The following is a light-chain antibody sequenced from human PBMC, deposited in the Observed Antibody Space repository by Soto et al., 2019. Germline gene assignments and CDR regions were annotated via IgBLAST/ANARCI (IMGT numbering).Light chain of an antibody. CDR2: GVS. V-gene: IGKV3-20*01. J-gene: IGKJ1*01. CDR3: QLYSGSPWT. Sequence: IVLTQSPGTLSLSPGERATLSCRASQSISHKYLAWYQPEPGQAPRLLIHGVSIRATGIPDRFSGSGSGTDFTLTISRLEPEDFAVYYCQLYSGSPWTFGQGTKVEIK. CDR1: QSISHKY.